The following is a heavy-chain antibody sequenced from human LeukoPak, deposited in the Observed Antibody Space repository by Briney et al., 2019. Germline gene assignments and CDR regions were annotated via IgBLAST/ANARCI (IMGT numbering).Heavy chain of an antibody. CDR3: ARAERSGDIVVVPAAPMAPLSDCYYYMDV. CDR2: ISSSGSTI. D-gene: IGHD2-2*01. J-gene: IGHJ6*03. V-gene: IGHV3-11*01. Sequence: GGSLRLSCAASGFTFSDYYMSWIRQAPGKGLEWVSYISSSGSTIYYADSVKGRFTISRDNAKNSLYLQMNSLRAEDTAVYYCARAERSGDIVVVPAAPMAPLSDCYYYMDVWGKGTTVTVSS. CDR1: GFTFSDYY.